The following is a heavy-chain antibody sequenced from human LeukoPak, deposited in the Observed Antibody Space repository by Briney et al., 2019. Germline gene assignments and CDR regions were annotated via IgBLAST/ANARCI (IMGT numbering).Heavy chain of an antibody. V-gene: IGHV1-69*05. CDR2: IIPIFGTA. J-gene: IGHJ4*02. CDR3: AREEEVVTAIPGYYFDY. Sequence: SVKVSCKASGGTFGSYAISWVRQAPGQGLEWMGRIIPIFGTANYAQKFQGRVTITTDESTSTAYMELSSLRSEDTAVYYCAREEEVVTAIPGYYFDYWGQGTLVTVSS. CDR1: GGTFGSYA. D-gene: IGHD2-21*02.